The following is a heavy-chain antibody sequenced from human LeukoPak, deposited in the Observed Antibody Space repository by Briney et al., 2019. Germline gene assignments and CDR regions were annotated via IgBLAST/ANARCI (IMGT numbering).Heavy chain of an antibody. CDR3: VKGLEDRHDSSGYYSNWFDP. J-gene: IGHJ5*02. D-gene: IGHD3-22*01. CDR1: GFTFSNHA. V-gene: IGHV3-23*01. Sequence: GGSLRLSCVASGFTFSNHAMTWVRQAPGKGLEWVSGISANGGRTYYADSVKGRFTISRDNSKNTLYVHMISLRAEDTAIYYCVKGLEDRHDSSGYYSNWFDPWGQGTLVTVSS. CDR2: ISANGGRT.